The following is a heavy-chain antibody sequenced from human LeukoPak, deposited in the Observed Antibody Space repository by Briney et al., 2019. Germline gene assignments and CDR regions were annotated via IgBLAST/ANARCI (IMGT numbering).Heavy chain of an antibody. J-gene: IGHJ5*02. Sequence: SETLSLTCAVSGGSISSTYWSWIRQPPGKGLEWIGYIYYSGSTNYNPSLKSRVTISVDTSKNQFSLKLSSVTAADTAVYYCARQAAAGSNWFDPWGQGTLVTVSS. V-gene: IGHV4-59*08. CDR2: IYYSGST. CDR3: ARQAAAGSNWFDP. CDR1: GGSISSTY. D-gene: IGHD6-13*01.